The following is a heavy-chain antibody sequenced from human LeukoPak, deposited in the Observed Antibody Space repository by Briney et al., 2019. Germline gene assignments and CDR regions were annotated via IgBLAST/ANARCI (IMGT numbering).Heavy chain of an antibody. J-gene: IGHJ4*02. Sequence: GGSLRLSCVVSGFTFSSYDMSWVRQAPGKGLEWVAFIRYDGSNKYFADSVKGRFTISRDSSKNTLCLQMNSLRVDDTAVYYCAKDGTRGIRFGKIPHYFDYWGQGTLVTVSS. CDR1: GFTFSSYD. CDR3: AKDGTRGIRFGKIPHYFDY. D-gene: IGHD3-10*01. V-gene: IGHV3-30*02. CDR2: IRYDGSNK.